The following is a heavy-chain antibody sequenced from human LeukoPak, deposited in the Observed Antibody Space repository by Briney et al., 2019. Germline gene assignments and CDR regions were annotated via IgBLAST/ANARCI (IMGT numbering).Heavy chain of an antibody. Sequence: SETLSLTCTVSGGSISSYYWSWIRQPPGKGLECIGYIYSSGSTNYNPSLKSRVTISVDTSKKQISLKLRSVTAADTAIYYCARAPVYGDFFFDYWGQGTLVTVSS. CDR3: ARAPVYGDFFFDY. D-gene: IGHD4-17*01. CDR2: IYSSGST. J-gene: IGHJ4*02. CDR1: GGSISSYY. V-gene: IGHV4-59*01.